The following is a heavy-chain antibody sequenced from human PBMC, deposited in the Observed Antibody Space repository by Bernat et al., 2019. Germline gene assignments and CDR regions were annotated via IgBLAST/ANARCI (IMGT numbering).Heavy chain of an antibody. Sequence: QVQLQESGPGLVKPSETLSLTCTVSGGSISSYYWSWIRQPPGKGLEWIGYIYYSGSTNYNPSLKSRVTISVDTSKNQFSLKLSSVTAADTAVYYCVRVRGFRYGVDYWGQGTLVTVSS. D-gene: IGHD4-17*01. CDR2: IYYSGST. CDR3: VRVRGFRYGVDY. CDR1: GGSISSYY. J-gene: IGHJ4*02. V-gene: IGHV4-59*01.